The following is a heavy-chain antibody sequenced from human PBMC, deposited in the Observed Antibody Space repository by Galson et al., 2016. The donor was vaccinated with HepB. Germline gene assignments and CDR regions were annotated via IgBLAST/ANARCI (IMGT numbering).Heavy chain of an antibody. D-gene: IGHD3-10*01. CDR2: VSPSGTTT. V-gene: IGHV3-11*01. CDR1: GIIFNNYH. Sequence: SLRLSCAASGIIFNNYHLSWVRQAPGKGLEWVSYVSPSGTTTSYAASVKGRFTISRDNAKDSMYLQMNGLRAEDTAIYYCAAPEYGSGSFTYWGQGSLVTVSS. CDR3: AAPEYGSGSFTY. J-gene: IGHJ4*02.